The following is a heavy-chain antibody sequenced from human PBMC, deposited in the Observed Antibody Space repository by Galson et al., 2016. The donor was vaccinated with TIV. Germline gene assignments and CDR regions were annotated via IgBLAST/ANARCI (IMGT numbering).Heavy chain of an antibody. J-gene: IGHJ4*02. D-gene: IGHD2-21*01. CDR2: IILIFGTV. CDR1: GGTLTSYA. V-gene: IGHV1-69*05. CDR3: ASLTPCGGDCYYFDS. Sequence: SVKVSCKASGGTLTSYAVSWVRQAPGQGLEWMGEIILIFGTVNYAQKFQGRVTITTDDSTTTVYMEVRNLRFDDTAIYYCASLTPCGGDCYYFDSWGQGTRVTVSS.